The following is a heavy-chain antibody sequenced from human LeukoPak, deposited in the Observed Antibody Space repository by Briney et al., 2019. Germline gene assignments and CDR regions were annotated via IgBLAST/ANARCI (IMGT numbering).Heavy chain of an antibody. V-gene: IGHV5-51*01. Sequence: GESLKISCKGSGYRFTNYWIGWVRQMPGKGLEWMGIIYPGDSDTRYIPSFQGQVTISADESINTAYLQWSSLKASDTAMYYCAGRVDSYWLFDDWGQGTLVTVSS. J-gene: IGHJ4*02. CDR2: IYPGDSDT. D-gene: IGHD1-26*01. CDR1: GYRFTNYW. CDR3: AGRVDSYWLFDD.